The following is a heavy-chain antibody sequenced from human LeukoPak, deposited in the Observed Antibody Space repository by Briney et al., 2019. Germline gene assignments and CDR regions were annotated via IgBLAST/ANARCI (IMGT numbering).Heavy chain of an antibody. CDR1: GDSITSDY. CDR3: ARESSTSQTNLFDY. V-gene: IGHV4-59*01. J-gene: IGHJ4*02. CDR2: LRYGGNT. Sequence: SSETLSLTCTVSGDSITSDYWSWIRQPPGKGLEWIGYLRYGGNTNHNSSLKSRITISLDTSKNQFSLRPSSVTAADTAIYYCARESSTSQTNLFDYWGQGTLVTVSS. D-gene: IGHD6-6*01.